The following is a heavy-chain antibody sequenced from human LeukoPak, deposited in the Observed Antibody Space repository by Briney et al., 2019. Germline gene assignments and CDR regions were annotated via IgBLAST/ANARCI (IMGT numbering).Heavy chain of an antibody. Sequence: SETLSLTCAVYGVSFSGYYWSWIRQPPGKGLEWVGEINHSGSTNYNPSLKRRLTISVDTSKNQFSLKLNSVTAADTAVYYCARLTTEWLPIDYWGQGTLVTVSS. CDR1: GVSFSGYY. V-gene: IGHV4-34*01. J-gene: IGHJ4*02. D-gene: IGHD3-3*01. CDR2: INHSGST. CDR3: ARLTTEWLPIDY.